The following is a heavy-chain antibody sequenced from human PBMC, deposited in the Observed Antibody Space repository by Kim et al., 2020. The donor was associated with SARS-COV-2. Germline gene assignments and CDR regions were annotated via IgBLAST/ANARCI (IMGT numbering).Heavy chain of an antibody. V-gene: IGHV3-23*01. CDR3: ARKGRPGRGQCYFEL. Sequence: GGSLRLSCAASGFTFSSFTMTWVRQAPGKGLEWVSFISNSGSYTFYADSVKGRFTISRDNSKNTLYLQMNSLRAEDTAVYYCARKGRPGRGQCYFELWGRGTLVTVSS. CDR2: ISNSGSYT. D-gene: IGHD2-15*01. J-gene: IGHJ1*01. CDR1: GFTFSSFT.